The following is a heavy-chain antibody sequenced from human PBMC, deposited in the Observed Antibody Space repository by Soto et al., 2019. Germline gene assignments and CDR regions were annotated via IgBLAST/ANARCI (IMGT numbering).Heavy chain of an antibody. CDR3: ASGYYDILTGSSKGPYYYYYGMDV. V-gene: IGHV4-4*02. D-gene: IGHD3-9*01. CDR1: GGSVTNNNY. J-gene: IGHJ6*02. CDR2: IYHTGST. Sequence: PSETLSLTCAVSGGSVTNNNYWGWVRQPPGKGLEWIGEIYHTGSTNYNPSLKSRVTMSVDRSKNQFSLKLSSVTAADTAVYYCASGYYDILTGSSKGPYYYYYGMDVWGQGTTVTVSS.